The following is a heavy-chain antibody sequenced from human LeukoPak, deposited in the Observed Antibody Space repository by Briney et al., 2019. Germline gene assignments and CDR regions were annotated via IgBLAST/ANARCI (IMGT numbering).Heavy chain of an antibody. CDR1: GFTFSVYS. CDR3: ARDKGVDY. J-gene: IGHJ4*02. CDR2: ISSDSNFI. Sequence: GGSLRLSCAASGFTFSVYSFDWVRQAPGKGLEWVSSISSDSNFIYYADSVKGRFTISRDNAKNSLYLQMNSLRAEDTAVYYCARDKGVDYWGQGTLVTVSS. V-gene: IGHV3-21*01.